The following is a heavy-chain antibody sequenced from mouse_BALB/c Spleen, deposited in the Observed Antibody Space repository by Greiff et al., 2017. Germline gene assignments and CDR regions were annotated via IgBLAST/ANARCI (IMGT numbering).Heavy chain of an antibody. J-gene: IGHJ3*01. V-gene: IGHV1-55*01. CDR3: ARSPTRYYGNPAWFAY. CDR2: IYPGSGST. CDR1: GYNFTSYW. D-gene: IGHD2-1*01. Sequence: QVQLQQPGAELVKPGTSVKLSCKASGYNFTSYWINWVKLRPGQGLEWIGDIYPGSGSTNYNEKFKSKATLTVDTSSSTAYMQLSSLASEDSALYYCARSPTRYYGNPAWFAYWGQGTLVTVSA.